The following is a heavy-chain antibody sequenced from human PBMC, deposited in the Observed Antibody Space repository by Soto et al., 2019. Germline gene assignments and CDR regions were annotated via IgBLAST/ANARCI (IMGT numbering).Heavy chain of an antibody. CDR2: IYYTGST. CDR1: GDSIRSGGYY. V-gene: IGHV4-31*03. D-gene: IGHD2-8*01. CDR3: AREITCIYWFDP. J-gene: IGHJ5*02. Sequence: VQLQESGPGLVRPSQTLSLTCTVSGDSIRSGGYYWSWIRQYPGKGLEWIGYIYYTGSTYYNPSLKSRVTISLDMSKNQFSLRLTSLTAADTAVYYCAREITCIYWFDPWGQGTLVTVSS.